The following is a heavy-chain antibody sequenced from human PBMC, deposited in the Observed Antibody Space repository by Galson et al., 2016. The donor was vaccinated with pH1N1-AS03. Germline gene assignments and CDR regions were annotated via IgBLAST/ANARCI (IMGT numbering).Heavy chain of an antibody. D-gene: IGHD1/OR15-1a*01. CDR1: GFSITTSEVR. CDR2: IDSNDEK. J-gene: IGHJ6*02. CDR3: ARIRLWNTGLDV. Sequence: PALVKPTQTLTLTCTFSGFSITTSEVRMTWIRQPPGKALEWLGRIDSNDEKFYSTSLETRHTISRDIFKNQVVLTMTNMDPVDTGTYYCARIRLWNTGLDVWGQGTTVTVSS. V-gene: IGHV2-70*04.